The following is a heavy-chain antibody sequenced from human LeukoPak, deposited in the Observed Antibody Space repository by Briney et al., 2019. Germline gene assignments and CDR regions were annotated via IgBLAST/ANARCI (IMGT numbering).Heavy chain of an antibody. D-gene: IGHD6-19*01. CDR3: ARRSGWFDY. CDR2: IKQDGSEK. Sequence: PGGSLRLSCTASGFPFSRSALSWVRQAPGKGLEWVANIKQDGSEKYYVDSVKGRFTISRDNAKNSLYLQMNSLRAEDTAVYYCARRSGWFDYWGQGTLVTVSS. CDR1: GFPFSRSA. J-gene: IGHJ5*01. V-gene: IGHV3-7*01.